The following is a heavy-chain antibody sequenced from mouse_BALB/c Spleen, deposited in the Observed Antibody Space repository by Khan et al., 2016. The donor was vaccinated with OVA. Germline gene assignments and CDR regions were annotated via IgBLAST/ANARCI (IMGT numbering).Heavy chain of an antibody. CDR2: ITSGGSYT. Sequence: EVELVESGGGLVKPGGSLKLSCAASGFTFSNYAMSWVRQTPEKRLEWVATITSGGSYTYYPDSVKGRFTISRDNAMNTLYLQMSSLRSEDTAMYFCTRHDGLLGGPMGYWGQGTSVTVSS. V-gene: IGHV5-9-3*01. D-gene: IGHD2-3*01. CDR3: TRHDGLLGGPMGY. CDR1: GFTFSNYA. J-gene: IGHJ4*01.